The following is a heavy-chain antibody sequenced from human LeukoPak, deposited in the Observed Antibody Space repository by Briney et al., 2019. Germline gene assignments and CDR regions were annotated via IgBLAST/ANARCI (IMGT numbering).Heavy chain of an antibody. Sequence: GGPLRLSCAASGFTFSSYAMSWVRQAPGKGLEWVSSISGSGGSTYYTDSVKGRFTISRDNSKNTLHLRMNSLRAEDTAVYYCAKGVVPAAYRYYFDYWGQGTLVTVSS. J-gene: IGHJ4*02. CDR2: ISGSGGST. CDR3: AKGVVPAAYRYYFDY. CDR1: GFTFSSYA. D-gene: IGHD2-2*01. V-gene: IGHV3-23*01.